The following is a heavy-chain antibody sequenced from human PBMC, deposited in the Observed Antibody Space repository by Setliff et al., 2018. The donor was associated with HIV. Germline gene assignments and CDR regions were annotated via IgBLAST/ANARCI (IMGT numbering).Heavy chain of an antibody. CDR1: GPSINIHY. V-gene: IGHV4-59*04. Sequence: SETLSLTCTVSGPSINIHYWSWIRQPPGKGLEWIGNIYQSGTTYYNSSLTSRVTMSVDTSKNQFSLKSNSVTAADTAVYYCEAATVGETGYYGIDVWGPGTTVTVSS. J-gene: IGHJ6*02. CDR3: EAATVGETGYYGIDV. CDR2: IYQSGTT. D-gene: IGHD1-26*01.